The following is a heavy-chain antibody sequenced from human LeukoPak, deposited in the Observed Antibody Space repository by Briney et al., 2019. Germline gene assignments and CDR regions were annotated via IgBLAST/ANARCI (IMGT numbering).Heavy chain of an antibody. CDR3: ASVAAGIR. CDR1: GDSDNTGGFY. J-gene: IGHJ4*02. D-gene: IGHD6-19*01. Sequence: PSETLSLTCTVSGDSDNTGGFYWTWIRQRPGKGLEWIGEIYHSGSTNYNASLKSRVTISVDKSKNQFSLTLSSVTAADTAVYYCASVAAGIRWGQGTLVTASS. CDR2: IYHSGST. V-gene: IGHV4-61*08.